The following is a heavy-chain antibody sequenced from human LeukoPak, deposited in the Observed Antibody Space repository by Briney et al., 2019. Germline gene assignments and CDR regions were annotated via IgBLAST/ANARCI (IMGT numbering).Heavy chain of an antibody. CDR2: ISSSSSTI. D-gene: IGHD6-19*01. J-gene: IGHJ4*02. CDR3: AKAEALVRAGFDY. Sequence: GGSLRLSCAASGFTFSSYSMNWVRQAPGKGLEWVSYISSSSSTIYYADSVKGRFTISRDNSKNTLYLQMNSLRAEDTAVYYCAKAEALVRAGFDYWGQGTLVTVSS. V-gene: IGHV3-48*01. CDR1: GFTFSSYS.